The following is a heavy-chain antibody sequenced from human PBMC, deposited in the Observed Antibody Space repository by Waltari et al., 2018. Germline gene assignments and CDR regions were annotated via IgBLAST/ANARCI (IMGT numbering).Heavy chain of an antibody. Sequence: EVQLVESGGGLVTPGGSLTLSGAAYGFTFSIACMRWARQAPGKGLEWVGRIKSKTDGGTTDYAAPVKGRFTISRDDSKNTLYLQMNSLKTEDTAVYYCTTGGWYGGYWGQGTLVTVSS. CDR1: GFTFSIAC. CDR3: TTGGWYGGY. CDR2: IKSKTDGGTT. J-gene: IGHJ4*02. D-gene: IGHD6-19*01. V-gene: IGHV3-15*01.